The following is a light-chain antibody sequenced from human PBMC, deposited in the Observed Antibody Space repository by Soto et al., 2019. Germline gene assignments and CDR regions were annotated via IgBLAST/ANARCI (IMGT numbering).Light chain of an antibody. CDR3: AAWDDSLHDLYV. J-gene: IGLJ1*01. CDR1: TSNIGSNS. V-gene: IGLV1-44*01. CDR2: SDD. Sequence: QAVVTQPPSASGTPGQRVTISCSGSTSNIGSNSVNWFQHLPGTAPKLLIYSDDQRPSGVPDRFSGSKSGTSASLAISGLQSADDADYYCAAWDDSLHDLYVFGTGTKVTVL.